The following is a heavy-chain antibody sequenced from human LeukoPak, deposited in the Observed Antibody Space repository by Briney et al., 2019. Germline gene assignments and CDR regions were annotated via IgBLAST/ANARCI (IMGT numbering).Heavy chain of an antibody. CDR2: ISGSGGST. J-gene: IGHJ4*02. CDR3: AKDDILTGSFDY. Sequence: GGSLRLSCAASGSTFSSYAMSWVRQAPGKGLEWVSAISGSGGSTYYADSVKGRFTISRDNSKNTLYLQMNSLRAEDTAVYYCAKDDILTGSFDYWGQGTLVTVSS. D-gene: IGHD3-9*01. V-gene: IGHV3-23*01. CDR1: GSTFSSYA.